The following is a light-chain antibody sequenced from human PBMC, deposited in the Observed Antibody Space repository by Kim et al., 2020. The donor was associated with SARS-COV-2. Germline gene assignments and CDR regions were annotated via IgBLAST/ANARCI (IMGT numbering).Light chain of an antibody. CDR3: QQRSKWPLT. V-gene: IGKV3-11*01. CDR1: QSVSKS. CDR2: DAS. J-gene: IGKJ4*01. Sequence: LSPGERATLSCRASQSVSKSLGWYQQKTGQAPRLLIDDASNRATGIPARFSGSGSGTDFTLTISSLEPEDFAVYYCQQRSKWPLTFGGGTKVDIK.